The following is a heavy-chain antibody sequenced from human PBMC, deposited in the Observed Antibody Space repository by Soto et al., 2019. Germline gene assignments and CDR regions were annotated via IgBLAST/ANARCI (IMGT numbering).Heavy chain of an antibody. CDR3: VRYEVTPPWLGFDY. V-gene: IGHV1-18*01. CDR1: DYTFSNYA. Sequence: ASVKVSCKASDYTFSNYAISWVLQAPGQGPEWMGWINTYNGNTNYAQKFQGRISNTTETSTSTAYMELRSLRSDDTAFYYCVRYEVTPPWLGFDYWGQGSLVTVSS. J-gene: IGHJ4*02. D-gene: IGHD2-21*02. CDR2: INTYNGNT.